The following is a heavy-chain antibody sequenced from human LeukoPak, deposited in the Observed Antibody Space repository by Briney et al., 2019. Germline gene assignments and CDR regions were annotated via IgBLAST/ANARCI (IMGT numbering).Heavy chain of an antibody. CDR1: GLTFSSYG. D-gene: IGHD5-12*01. V-gene: IGHV3-33*01. CDR2: IWYDGSNK. J-gene: IGHJ4*02. CDR3: ARDSGIWDIVATPDDY. Sequence: QTGGSLRLSCAASGLTFSSYGMHWVRQAPGKGLEWVAVIWYDGSNKYYADSVKGRFTISRDNSKNTLYLQMNSLRAEDTAVYYCARDSGIWDIVATPDDYWGQGTLVTVSS.